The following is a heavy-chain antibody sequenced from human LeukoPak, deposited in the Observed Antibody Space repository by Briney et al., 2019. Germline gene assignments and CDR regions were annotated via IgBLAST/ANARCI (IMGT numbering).Heavy chain of an antibody. J-gene: IGHJ6*02. Sequence: SETLSLTCTVSGGSISSYYWSWTRQPPGKGLEWIGYIYYSGSTNYNPSLKSRVTISVDTSKNQFSLKLSSVTAADTAVYYCARGLNSPWLVRNYYYGMDVWGQGTTVTVSS. CDR1: GGSISSYY. D-gene: IGHD6-19*01. CDR3: ARGLNSPWLVRNYYYGMDV. CDR2: IYYSGST. V-gene: IGHV4-59*01.